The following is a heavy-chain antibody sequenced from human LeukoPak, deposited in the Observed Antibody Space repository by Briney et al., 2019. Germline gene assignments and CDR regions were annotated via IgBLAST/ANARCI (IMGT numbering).Heavy chain of an antibody. Sequence: GGSLRLSCAASGFTFSNAWMSWVRQAPGEGLEWVGRIKSKTDGGTTDYAAPVKGRFTISRDDSKNTLYLQINNLKTEDTAVYYCTTTSAPRWELRWGQGTLVTVSS. CDR2: IKSKTDGGTT. CDR3: TTTSAPRWELR. CDR1: GFTFSNAW. D-gene: IGHD1-26*01. V-gene: IGHV3-15*01. J-gene: IGHJ4*02.